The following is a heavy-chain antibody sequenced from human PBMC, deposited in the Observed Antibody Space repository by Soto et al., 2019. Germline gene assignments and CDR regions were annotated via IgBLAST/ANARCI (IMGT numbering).Heavy chain of an antibody. CDR1: GFTFSSNA. J-gene: IGHJ3*02. Sequence: EVQLLESGGGLVQPGGSLRLSCAASGFTFSSNAMSWVRQAPGKGLEWVSAISGSGGSTYYADSVKGRFTISRANSKNTLCRRLNSLRAEDTAVNYSANPAPDGREPDDAFDSWSQGTMVTVSS. CDR3: ANPAPDGREPDDAFDS. V-gene: IGHV3-23*01. CDR2: ISGSGGST. D-gene: IGHD1-26*01.